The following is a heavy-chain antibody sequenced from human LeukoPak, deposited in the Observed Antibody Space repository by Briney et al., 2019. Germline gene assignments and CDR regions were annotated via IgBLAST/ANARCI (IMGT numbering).Heavy chain of an antibody. D-gene: IGHD3-22*01. V-gene: IGHV3-33*01. Sequence: PGRSLRLSCAASGFTFSSYGMHWVRQAPGKGLEWVAVIWYDGSNKYYADPVKGRFTISRDNSKNTLYLQMNSLRAEDTAVYYCATSPISQITMIVGPADNWFDPWGQGTLVTVSS. J-gene: IGHJ5*02. CDR2: IWYDGSNK. CDR1: GFTFSSYG. CDR3: ATSPISQITMIVGPADNWFDP.